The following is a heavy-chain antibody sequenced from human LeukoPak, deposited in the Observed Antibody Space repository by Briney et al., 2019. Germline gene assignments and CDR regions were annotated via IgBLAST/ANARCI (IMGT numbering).Heavy chain of an antibody. CDR2: ISSGSGYI. J-gene: IGHJ4*02. Sequence: GGSLRLSCAASGFTFSSYSINWVRQAPGKGLEWVSTISSGSGYIYYADSVKGRFTISRDDAKSSLYLQMNSLRADDTAVYYCARDGWPGSSYYRPFDYWGQGTLVTVSS. CDR1: GFTFSSYS. V-gene: IGHV3-21*01. CDR3: ARDGWPGSSYYRPFDY. D-gene: IGHD6-13*01.